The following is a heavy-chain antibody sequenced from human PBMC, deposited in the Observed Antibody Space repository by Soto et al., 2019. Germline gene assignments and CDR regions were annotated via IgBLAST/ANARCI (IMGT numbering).Heavy chain of an antibody. Sequence: QVQLRESRPGLVMPSQTLSLTCTVSGDSISSGNKYWSWIRQPPGKGLEWIGYIFSSGTTYYKPSLKSRLTMSRVASQNQFSLKLNSLTDADTAVYFCARVPSPFDYYSAMDDWGQGTTVTVSS. CDR3: ARVPSPFDYYSAMDD. D-gene: IGHD3-16*01. CDR1: GDSISSGNKY. J-gene: IGHJ6*02. CDR2: IFSSGTT. V-gene: IGHV4-30-4*01.